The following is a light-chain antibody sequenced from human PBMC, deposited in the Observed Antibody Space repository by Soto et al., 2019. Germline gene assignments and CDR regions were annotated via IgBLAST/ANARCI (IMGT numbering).Light chain of an antibody. J-gene: IGKJ2*02. Sequence: DIQMTQSPSTLSASVGDRVTITWRASQSISSWLAWYQQKPGKAPKLLIYDASSLESGVPSRFSGSGSGTEFTLTISSLQPHDFATYPCHQHNSYSPGCTFGQGTKLEIK. CDR3: HQHNSYSPGCT. CDR1: QSISSW. V-gene: IGKV1-5*01. CDR2: DAS.